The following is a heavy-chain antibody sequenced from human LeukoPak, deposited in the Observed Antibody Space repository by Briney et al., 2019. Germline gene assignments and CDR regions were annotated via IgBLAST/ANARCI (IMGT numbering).Heavy chain of an antibody. CDR2: IYHSGSI. J-gene: IGHJ5*02. V-gene: IGHV4-38-2*02. CDR1: GYSISSGYY. Sequence: SETLSLTCTVSGYSISSGYYWGWIRQPPGKGLEWIGGIYHSGSIYYNPSLKSRVTISVDTSKNQFSLKLSSVTAADTAVYYCARTYVLLWFGEAKGWFDPWGQGTLVTVSS. D-gene: IGHD3-10*01. CDR3: ARTYVLLWFGEAKGWFDP.